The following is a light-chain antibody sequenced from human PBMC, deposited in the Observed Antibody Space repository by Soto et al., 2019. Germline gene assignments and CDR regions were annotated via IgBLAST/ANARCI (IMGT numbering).Light chain of an antibody. CDR1: RSNIGRNY. Sequence: QSVLSHPPSASGTPGQRVTISCSGSRSNIGRNYVYWYQQVPGTAPKLLIFRNNQRPSGVPDRFSGSKSGTSASLAISGLRSEDEPDYFCAAWDYSLSGYWVFGGGTKLTVL. CDR2: RNN. J-gene: IGLJ3*02. V-gene: IGLV1-47*01. CDR3: AAWDYSLSGYWV.